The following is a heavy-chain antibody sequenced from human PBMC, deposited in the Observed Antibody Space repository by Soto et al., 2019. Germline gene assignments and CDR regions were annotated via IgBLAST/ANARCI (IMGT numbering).Heavy chain of an antibody. V-gene: IGHV4-59*01. CDR2: IYYSGNT. CDR3: GRGEVDRYNWNYGIDY. Sequence: LSLTCTVSGGSISSYYWSWIRQPPGKGLEWIGYIYYSGNTNYNPSLKSRVTISVDTSKNQFSLKLSSVTAADTAVYYCGRGEVDRYNWNYGIDYWGQGTLVTVSS. D-gene: IGHD1-7*01. CDR1: GGSISSYY. J-gene: IGHJ4*02.